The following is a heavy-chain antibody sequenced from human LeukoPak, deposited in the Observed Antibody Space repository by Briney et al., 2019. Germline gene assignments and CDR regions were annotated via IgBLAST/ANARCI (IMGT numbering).Heavy chain of an antibody. D-gene: IGHD5-18*01. CDR1: GGSISSSSYY. CDR3: ARGPVDTAMVKHFGY. Sequence: PSETLSLTCTVSGGSISSSSYYWGWIRQPPGKGLEWIGSIYYSGSTYYNPSLKSRVTISVDTSKNQFSLKLSSVTAADTAVYYCARGPVDTAMVKHFGYWGQGTLVTVSS. CDR2: IYYSGST. J-gene: IGHJ4*02. V-gene: IGHV4-39*07.